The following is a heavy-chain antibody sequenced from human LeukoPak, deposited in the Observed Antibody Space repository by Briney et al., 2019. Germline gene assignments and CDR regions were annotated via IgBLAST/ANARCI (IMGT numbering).Heavy chain of an antibody. D-gene: IGHD2-2*03. CDR3: ARDGSSRYFDY. J-gene: IGHJ4*02. V-gene: IGHV3-23*01. CDR2: IGGSGGGT. Sequence: GGSLRLSCAASGFTFTNYAMSWVRQAPGKGLEWVSGIGGSGGGTLCADSVKGRFTISRDDAKNSLYLQMNSLRDEDTAVYYCARDGSSRYFDYWGQGTLVTVSS. CDR1: GFTFTNYA.